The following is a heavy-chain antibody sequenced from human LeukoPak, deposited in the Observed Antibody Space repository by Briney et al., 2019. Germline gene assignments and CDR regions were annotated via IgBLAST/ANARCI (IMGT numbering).Heavy chain of an antibody. CDR2: INPSGGST. J-gene: IGHJ4*02. Sequence: ASVKVSCKASGYTFTSYYMHWVRQAPGQGLEWMGIINPSGGSTSYAQKFQGRVTMTRDTSTSTAYMELSSLRSEDTAVYYCARAQQGYEHGSVGDYWGQGTLVTVSS. CDR1: GYTFTSYY. CDR3: ARAQQGYEHGSVGDY. D-gene: IGHD6-13*01. V-gene: IGHV1-46*01.